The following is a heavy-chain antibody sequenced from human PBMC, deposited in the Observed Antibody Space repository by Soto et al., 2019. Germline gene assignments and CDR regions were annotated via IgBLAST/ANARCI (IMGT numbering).Heavy chain of an antibody. CDR2: IIPIFGTA. CDR3: ATLLGVDIAMVYYYYGVSV. CDR1: GGTFSSYA. D-gene: IGHD5-18*01. V-gene: IGHV1-69*13. J-gene: IGHJ6*02. Sequence: ASVKVSCKASGGTFSSYAISWVRQAPGQGLEWMGGIIPIFGTANYAQKFQGRVTITADESTSTAYMELSSLRSEDTAVYYCATLLGVDIAMVYYYYGVSVWGQGTTVTVYS.